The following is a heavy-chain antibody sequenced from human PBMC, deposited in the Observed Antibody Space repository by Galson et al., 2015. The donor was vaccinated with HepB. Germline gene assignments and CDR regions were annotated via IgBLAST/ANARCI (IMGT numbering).Heavy chain of an antibody. V-gene: IGHV1-18*04. CDR3: TRDHGAVVRGVIRPFDY. J-gene: IGHJ4*02. D-gene: IGHD3-10*01. Sequence: SVKVSCKASGYTFTRYGISWVRQAPGQGLEWMGWISAYNGNTNYAQNLQGRVTMTTDTSTSTAYMELRSLRSDDTAVYYCTRDHGAVVRGVIRPFDYWGQGTLVTVSS. CDR1: GYTFTRYG. CDR2: ISAYNGNT.